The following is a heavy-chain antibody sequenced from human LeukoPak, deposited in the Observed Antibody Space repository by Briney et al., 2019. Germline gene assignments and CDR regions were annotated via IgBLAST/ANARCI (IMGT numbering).Heavy chain of an antibody. CDR1: GYTFTSYA. J-gene: IGHJ4*02. CDR2: ISAYNGNT. D-gene: IGHD1-26*01. Sequence: ASVSVSCMASGYTFTSYALHWVRQAPGQGLEWVGWISAYNGNTNYVQKLKSRVTITTDTSTSTAYMELRSLRSDDTAVYYCARDWSSGSYLPDYWGQGTLVTVSS. CDR3: ARDWSSGSYLPDY. V-gene: IGHV1-18*01.